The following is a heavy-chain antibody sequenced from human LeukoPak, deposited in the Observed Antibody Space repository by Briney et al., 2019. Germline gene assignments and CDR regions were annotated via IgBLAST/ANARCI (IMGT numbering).Heavy chain of an antibody. CDR2: IIPILGIA. Sequence: SVKVSCKASGGTFSSYAISWVRQAPGQGLEWMGRIIPILGIANYAQKFQGRVTMTTDTSTSTAYMELRSLRSDDTAVYYCARDYRGYDLWFDYWGQGTLVTVSS. CDR3: ARDYRGYDLWFDY. J-gene: IGHJ4*02. D-gene: IGHD5-12*01. CDR1: GGTFSSYA. V-gene: IGHV1-69*04.